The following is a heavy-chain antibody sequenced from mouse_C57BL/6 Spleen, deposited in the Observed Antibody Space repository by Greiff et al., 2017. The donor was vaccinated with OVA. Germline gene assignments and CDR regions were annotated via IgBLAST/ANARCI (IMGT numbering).Heavy chain of an antibody. CDR3: ARRWLLEAMDY. V-gene: IGHV1-26*01. CDR1: GYTFTDYY. CDR2: INPNNGGT. Sequence: EVQLQQSGPELVKPGASVKISCKASGYTFTDYYMNWVKQSHGKSLEWIGDINPNNGGTSYNQKFKGKATLTVDKSSSTAYMELRSLTSEDSAVYYCARRWLLEAMDYWGQGTSVTVSS. J-gene: IGHJ4*01. D-gene: IGHD2-3*01.